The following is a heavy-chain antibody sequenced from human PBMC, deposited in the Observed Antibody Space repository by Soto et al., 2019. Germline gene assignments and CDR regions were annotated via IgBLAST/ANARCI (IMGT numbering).Heavy chain of an antibody. D-gene: IGHD6-19*01. CDR2: IFWDDDA. J-gene: IGHJ4*02. CDR3: THTSGHSSTGADN. V-gene: IGHV2-5*02. CDR1: GFSLSTNGVA. Sequence: QITLRESGPALVKPTQTLTLTCTFSGFSLSTNGVAVGWIRQPPGKALEWLALIFWDDDARYSTSLKSRLTITKDTSKIQVVLIMANMDPGDTGTYYCTHTSGHSSTGADNWGQGTQVTVSS.